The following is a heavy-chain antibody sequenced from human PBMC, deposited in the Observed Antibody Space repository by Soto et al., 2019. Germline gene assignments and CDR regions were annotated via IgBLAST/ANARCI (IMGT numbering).Heavy chain of an antibody. CDR1: GGSISSYY. CDR2: IYYSGST. Sequence: ETLSLTCTVSGGSISSYYWSWIRQPPGKGLEWVGYIYYSGSTNYNPSLKSRVTISVDTSKNQFSLKLSSVTAADTAVYYCARLASGPTIFGVVSSYYYYYMDVWGKGTTVTVSS. CDR3: ARLASGPTIFGVVSSYYYYYMDV. V-gene: IGHV4-59*08. D-gene: IGHD3-3*01. J-gene: IGHJ6*03.